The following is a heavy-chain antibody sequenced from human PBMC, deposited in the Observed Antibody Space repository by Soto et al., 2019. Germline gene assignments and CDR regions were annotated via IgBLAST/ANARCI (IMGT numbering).Heavy chain of an antibody. CDR2: VHHSWGS. V-gene: IGHV4-59*08. Sequence: QVQLQESGPGLVKPSETLSLSCTVSGGSISSYYWSWFRQSTGKRMEWIGYVHHSWGSSYNPSLQSRVDISLEASKRQFSLKVTSVTATDPAVYYCARQGFGPLHGLVDVWGQGTTVTVSS. CDR3: ARQGFGPLHGLVDV. J-gene: IGHJ6*02. D-gene: IGHD3-10*01. CDR1: GGSISSYY.